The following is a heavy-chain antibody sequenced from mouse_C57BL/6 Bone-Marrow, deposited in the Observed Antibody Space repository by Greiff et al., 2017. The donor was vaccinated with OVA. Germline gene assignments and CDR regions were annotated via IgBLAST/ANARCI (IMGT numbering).Heavy chain of an antibody. Sequence: QVQLQQSGADLANPGASVKLSCKASGYTFTSYWMHWVKQRPGQGLEWIGYINPSSGYTKYNQKFKAKATLTADKSSSTAYMQLSSLTYEDSAVYYCARHRGLLDYWGQGTTLTVSA. CDR3: ARHRGLLDY. D-gene: IGHD3-1*01. V-gene: IGHV1-7*01. CDR1: GYTFTSYW. CDR2: INPSSGYT. J-gene: IGHJ2*01.